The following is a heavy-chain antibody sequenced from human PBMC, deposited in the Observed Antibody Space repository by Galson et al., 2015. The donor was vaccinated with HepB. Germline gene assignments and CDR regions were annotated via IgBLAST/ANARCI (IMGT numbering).Heavy chain of an antibody. CDR1: GYSFTSYW. Sequence: QSGAEVKKPGESLKISCKGSGYSFTSYWIGWVRQMPGKGLEWMGIIYPGDSDTRYSPSFQGQVTISADKSISTAYLQWSSLKASDTAMYYCARSHQSTGNYDYVWGSYRLMSGGETSFDYWGQGTLVTVSS. J-gene: IGHJ4*02. CDR2: IYPGDSDT. CDR3: ARSHQSTGNYDYVWGSYRLMSGGETSFDY. V-gene: IGHV5-51*01. D-gene: IGHD3-16*02.